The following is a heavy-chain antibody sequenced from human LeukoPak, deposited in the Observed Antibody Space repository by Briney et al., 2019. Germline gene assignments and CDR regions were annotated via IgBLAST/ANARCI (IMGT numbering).Heavy chain of an antibody. CDR3: AREIVGIAAAGVFDY. Sequence: GGSLRLSCAASGFTFSSYGMHWVRQAPGKELEWVAVIWYDGSNKYYADSVKGRFTISRDNSKNTLYLQMNSLRAEDTAVYYCAREIVGIAAAGVFDYWGQGTLVTVSS. CDR1: GFTFSSYG. CDR2: IWYDGSNK. V-gene: IGHV3-33*01. D-gene: IGHD6-13*01. J-gene: IGHJ4*02.